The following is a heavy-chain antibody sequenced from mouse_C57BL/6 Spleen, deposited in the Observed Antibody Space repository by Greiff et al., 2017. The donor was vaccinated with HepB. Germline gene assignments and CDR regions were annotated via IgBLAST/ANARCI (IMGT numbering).Heavy chain of an antibody. CDR2: IYPGDGDT. V-gene: IGHV1-82*01. CDR1: GYAFSSSW. J-gene: IGHJ2*01. D-gene: IGHD4-1*02. Sequence: QVQLQHSGPELVKPGASVKISCKASGYAFSSSWMNWVKQRPGKGLEWIGRIYPGDGDTNYNGKFKGKATLTADKSSSTAYMQLSSLTSEDSAVYFCASQLGRGFDYWGQGTTLTVSS. CDR3: ASQLGRGFDY.